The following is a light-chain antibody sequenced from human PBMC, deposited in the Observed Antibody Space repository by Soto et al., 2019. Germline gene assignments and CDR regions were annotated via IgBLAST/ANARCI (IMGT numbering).Light chain of an antibody. CDR2: LGS. CDR3: MQALQKPST. V-gene: IGKV2-28*01. J-gene: IGKJ1*01. CDR1: QXRLHTNGINY. Sequence: DLVVSQSPLSLPVTPGEPASMSCRASQXRLHTNGINYLHWYLQKPGQSPQLLIYLGSNRASGVPDRFSGSGSGTEFTLRISRVEAEDVGIYYCMQALQKPSTFGQGTTGDIK.